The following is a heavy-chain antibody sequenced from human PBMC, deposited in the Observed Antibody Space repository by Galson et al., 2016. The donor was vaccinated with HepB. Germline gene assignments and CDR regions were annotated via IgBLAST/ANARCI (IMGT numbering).Heavy chain of an antibody. Sequence: QSGAEVKKPGESLKISCKASGYSFTNYWISWVRQMPGKGLEWMGRIDPTDSYTKYSPSFQGHVTMSVDKSISTAYMHWSSLKASDTAMYYCARPNLETHYYDSSGQTIDYWGQGTVVTVSS. J-gene: IGHJ4*02. CDR1: GYSFTNYW. D-gene: IGHD3-22*01. CDR3: ARPNLETHYYDSSGQTIDY. CDR2: IDPTDSYT. V-gene: IGHV5-10-1*01.